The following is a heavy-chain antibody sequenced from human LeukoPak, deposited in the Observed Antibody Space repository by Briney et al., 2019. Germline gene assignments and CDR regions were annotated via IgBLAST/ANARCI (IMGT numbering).Heavy chain of an antibody. CDR1: GFNFSSYE. CDR2: ISGSGAST. D-gene: IGHD2-2*01. J-gene: IGHJ4*02. Sequence: GGSQRLSCAASGFNFSSYEMNWVRQAPGKGLEWVSAISGSGASTYYSDYVKGRFTISRDNSKNTLYLQMNSLRAEDTAVYYCAKDVAISDYWGQGTMVTVSS. CDR3: AKDVAISDY. V-gene: IGHV3-23*01.